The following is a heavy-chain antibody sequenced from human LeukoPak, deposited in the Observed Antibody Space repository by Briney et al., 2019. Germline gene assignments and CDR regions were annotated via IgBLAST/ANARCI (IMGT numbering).Heavy chain of an antibody. CDR1: GYTFTSYD. CDR3: ARDAAWIDPSYCSSTSCYTVDY. Sequence: ASVKVSCKASGYTFTSYDINWVRQATGQGLEWMGWMNPNSGNTGYAQKFQGRVTMTRNTSISTAYMELSSLRSEDTAVYYCARDAAWIDPSYCSSTSCYTVDYWGQGTLVTVSS. D-gene: IGHD2-2*02. J-gene: IGHJ4*02. CDR2: MNPNSGNT. V-gene: IGHV1-8*01.